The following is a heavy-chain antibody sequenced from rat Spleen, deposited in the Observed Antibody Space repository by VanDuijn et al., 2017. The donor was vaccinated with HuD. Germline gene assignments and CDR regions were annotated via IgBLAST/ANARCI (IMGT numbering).Heavy chain of an antibody. V-gene: IGHV2-43*01. D-gene: IGHD1-2*01. CDR3: ARDAPIAAPFDY. J-gene: IGHJ2*01. CDR1: GFSVTTYH. Sequence: QVQLKESGPGLVQPSQTLSLTCTVSGFSVTTYHVIWVRQPPGKGLEWMGVIWTGGSTTYNSLLKSRLSISRDSSKNQVFLKMNSLQTEDTATYYCARDAPIAAPFDYWGQGVMVTVSS. CDR2: IWTGGST.